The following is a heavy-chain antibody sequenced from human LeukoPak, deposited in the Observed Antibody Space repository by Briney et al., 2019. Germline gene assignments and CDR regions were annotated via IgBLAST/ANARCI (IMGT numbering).Heavy chain of an antibody. D-gene: IGHD6-19*01. Sequence: GGSLRLSCAASGFTFSAFAMTWVRQAPGKGLESVSTITDDGYNTYSADSVKGRITFSRDNAKNTLSLQLRSLRAEDTAVYYCAKDLSYTSGASDHWGQGTLVTVSS. J-gene: IGHJ4*02. CDR1: GFTFSAFA. CDR3: AKDLSYTSGASDH. V-gene: IGHV3-23*01. CDR2: ITDDGYNT.